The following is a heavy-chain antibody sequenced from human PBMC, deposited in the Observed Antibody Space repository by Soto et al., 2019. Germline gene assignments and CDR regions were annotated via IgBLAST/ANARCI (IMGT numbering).Heavy chain of an antibody. CDR1: GGSINTSY. Sequence: SETLSLTCTVSGGSINTSYWSWVRQPAGKGLEWIGRIFSSGSTSFNPSLESRVAMSVDTSKNHFSLNLSSVTAADMAVYYCAREGSYSAYNFAHGIQLWSFDFWGQGALVTVSS. V-gene: IGHV4-4*07. CDR2: IFSSGST. D-gene: IGHD5-12*01. CDR3: AREGSYSAYNFAHGIQLWSFDF. J-gene: IGHJ4*02.